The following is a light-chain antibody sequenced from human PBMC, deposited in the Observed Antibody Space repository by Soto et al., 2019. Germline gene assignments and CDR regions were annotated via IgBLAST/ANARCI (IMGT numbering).Light chain of an antibody. Sequence: IQMTQSPSTLSASVGDRVTITCRASHNIERWMAWYQQKPGKAPSLLIFDASTLHSGVPSRFSGSGSGTDFTLTISSLQPDDFATYFCQQFAISTTFGQGTKVEVK. J-gene: IGKJ1*01. V-gene: IGKV1-5*01. CDR1: HNIERW. CDR3: QQFAISTT. CDR2: DAS.